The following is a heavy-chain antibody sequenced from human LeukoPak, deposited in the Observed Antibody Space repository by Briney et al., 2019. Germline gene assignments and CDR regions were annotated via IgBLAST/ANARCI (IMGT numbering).Heavy chain of an antibody. V-gene: IGHV3-23*01. J-gene: IGHJ4*02. Sequence: GESLRLSCAASGFTFSSYAMSWVRQAPGKGLEWVSTISGSGGSTYYADSVKGRFTISRDNSKNTLYLQMNSLRAEDTAVYYCAKSSHYDILTGYFTEDYWGQGTLVTVSS. D-gene: IGHD3-9*01. CDR1: GFTFSSYA. CDR2: ISGSGGST. CDR3: AKSSHYDILTGYFTEDY.